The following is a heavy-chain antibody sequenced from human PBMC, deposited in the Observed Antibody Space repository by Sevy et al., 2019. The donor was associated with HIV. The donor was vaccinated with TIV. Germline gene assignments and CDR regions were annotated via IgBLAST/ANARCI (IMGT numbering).Heavy chain of an antibody. V-gene: IGHV3-30*18. CDR2: ISHDGINE. D-gene: IGHD1-26*01. J-gene: IGHJ6*02. CDR1: GFSFSYYG. CDR3: ANAYSGSYSHSYLYALDV. Sequence: GGSLRLSCTGSGFSFSYYGIHWVRQAPGKELDWVALISHDGINEYYADSVKGRFTISRDNSKNTVYLGMNRLRNEDTAIYFCANAYSGSYSHSYLYALDVWGQGTTVTVSS.